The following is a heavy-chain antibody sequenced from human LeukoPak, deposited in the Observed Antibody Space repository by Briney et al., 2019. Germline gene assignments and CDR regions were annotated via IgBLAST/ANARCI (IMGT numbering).Heavy chain of an antibody. D-gene: IGHD1-26*01. J-gene: IGHJ5*02. CDR3: ASCTGARWWFDP. CDR2: IYHSGST. Sequence: SETLSLTCTVSGYSISSGYYWGWIRQPPGKGLEWIGSIYHSGSTYYNPSLKSRVTISVDTSKNQFSLKLSSVTAADTAVYYCASCTGARWWFDPWGQGTLVTVSS. V-gene: IGHV4-38-2*02. CDR1: GYSISSGYY.